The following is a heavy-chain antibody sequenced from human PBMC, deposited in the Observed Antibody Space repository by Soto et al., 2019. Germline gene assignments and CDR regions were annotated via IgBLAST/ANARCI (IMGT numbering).Heavy chain of an antibody. V-gene: IGHV3-23*01. J-gene: IGHJ3*02. Sequence: EAQLLESGGGWVQPGGSLRLSCAASGFTFSSYAMSWVRQAPGKGLDLVSAISGSGGSTYYAASVKGRFTISRDNSKNTLYRQTNSLRAEDTAVYYWPKSTVNDAFDIWGHGTMFTVSS. CDR2: ISGSGGST. D-gene: IGHD4-17*01. CDR1: GFTFSSYA. CDR3: PKSTVNDAFDI.